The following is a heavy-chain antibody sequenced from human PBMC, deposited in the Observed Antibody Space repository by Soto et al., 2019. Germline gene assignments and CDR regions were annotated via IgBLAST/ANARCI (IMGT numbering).Heavy chain of an antibody. J-gene: IGHJ4*02. V-gene: IGHV1-8*01. Sequence: QVQLVQSGAAVKKPGASVKVSCKTSGYTFTNYNINWVRQATGQGLEWMGWMNPNSSNTGYAQKFQGRVTMARNTSITTAYLELSSLRSGDTAVYYCARAEPYSTSSPFDYWGQGTLVTVSS. CDR1: GYTFTNYN. D-gene: IGHD6-6*01. CDR2: MNPNSSNT. CDR3: ARAEPYSTSSPFDY.